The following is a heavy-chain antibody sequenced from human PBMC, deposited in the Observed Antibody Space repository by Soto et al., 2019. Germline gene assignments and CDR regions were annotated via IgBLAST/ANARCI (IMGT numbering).Heavy chain of an antibody. D-gene: IGHD3-9*01. CDR1: GYTFTSYG. J-gene: IGHJ4*02. Sequence: GASVKVSCKASGYTFTSYGISWVRQAPGQGLEWMGWISAYNGNTNYAQKLQGRFTISRDNSKNTLYLQMGSLRAEDLAFYYCTRAPSLTLLYDYWGQGTLVTVSS. CDR3: TRAPSLTLLYDY. CDR2: ISAYNGNT. V-gene: IGHV1-18*03.